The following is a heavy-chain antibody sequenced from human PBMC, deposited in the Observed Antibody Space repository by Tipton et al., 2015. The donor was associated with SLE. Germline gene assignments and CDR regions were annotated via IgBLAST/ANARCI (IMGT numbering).Heavy chain of an antibody. CDR2: IYYSGST. J-gene: IGHJ4*02. V-gene: IGHV4-39*07. CDR1: ADSISSSYYY. CDR3: ARGRYYFDY. Sequence: TLSLTCTVPADSISSSYYYWGWIRQPPGKGLEWIGSIYYSGSTYYNPSLKSRVTISVDTSKNQFSLKLSSVTAADTAVYYCARGRYYFDYWGQGTLVTVSS.